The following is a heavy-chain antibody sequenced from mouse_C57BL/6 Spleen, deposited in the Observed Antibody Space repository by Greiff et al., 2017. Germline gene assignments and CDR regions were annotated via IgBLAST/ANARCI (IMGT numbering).Heavy chain of an antibody. J-gene: IGHJ4*01. D-gene: IGHD2-5*01. Sequence: EVKLVESGGGLVKPGGSLKLSCAASGFTFSSYAMSWVRQTPEKRLEWVATISDGGSYTYYPDNVKGRFTISRDNAKNNLYLQMSHLKSEDTAMYYCARDGYYSNYGAMDYWGQGTSVTVSS. V-gene: IGHV5-4*01. CDR2: ISDGGSYT. CDR3: ARDGYYSNYGAMDY. CDR1: GFTFSSYA.